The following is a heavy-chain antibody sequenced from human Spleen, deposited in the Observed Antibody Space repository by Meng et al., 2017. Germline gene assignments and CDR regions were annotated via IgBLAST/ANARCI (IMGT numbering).Heavy chain of an antibody. V-gene: IGHV3-33*08. CDR2: IWYDGSQI. Sequence: GESLKISCAATGFTFNYHYMRWIRQAPGKGLEWVAVIWYDGSQIYYADYVKGRFTVSRDNPKNTLSLQMKSLRAEDTAVYYCARESMISGELLFEHWGQGTQVTFSS. CDR3: ARESMISGELLFEH. CDR1: GFTFNYHY. J-gene: IGHJ5*02. D-gene: IGHD3-10*01.